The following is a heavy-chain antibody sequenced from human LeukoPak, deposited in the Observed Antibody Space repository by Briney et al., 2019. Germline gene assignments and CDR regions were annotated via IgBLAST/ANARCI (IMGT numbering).Heavy chain of an antibody. J-gene: IGHJ5*02. Sequence: PSETLSLTCTVTGGSISSSSYYWGWIRQPPGKGLEWIGSIYYSGSTYYNPSPKSRVTISVDTSKNQFSLKLSSVTAADTAVYYSATGSPYCSSTSCPKPGWFGPWGQGTLVTVSS. D-gene: IGHD2-2*01. CDR2: IYYSGST. CDR3: ATGSPYCSSTSCPKPGWFGP. V-gene: IGHV4-39*07. CDR1: GGSISSSSYY.